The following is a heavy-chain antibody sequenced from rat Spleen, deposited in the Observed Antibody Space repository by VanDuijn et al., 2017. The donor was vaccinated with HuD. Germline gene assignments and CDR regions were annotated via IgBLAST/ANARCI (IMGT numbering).Heavy chain of an antibody. J-gene: IGHJ2*01. CDR2: ISYAGSST. D-gene: IGHD1-7*01. Sequence: EVQLVESGGGLVQPGRSLKLSCAASGFTFSDYNMAWVRQAPKKGLEWVATISYAGSSTYYGDSVKGRFTMSRDNAKSTLYLQMNSLRSEDTATYYCARGHTLGMDYFDYWGQGVMVTVSS. V-gene: IGHV5-22*01. CDR1: GFTFSDYN. CDR3: ARGHTLGMDYFDY.